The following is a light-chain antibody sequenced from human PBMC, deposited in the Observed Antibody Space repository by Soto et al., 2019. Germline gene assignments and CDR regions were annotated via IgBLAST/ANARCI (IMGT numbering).Light chain of an antibody. Sequence: IVLTQSPAKLSLSPGERATLSCRASQSISGYVAWYQQKPGQAPRLLIYDVANWAVGIPARFSGSGPGTDFTLNTSSLKHEDFAVYYCQQRRSWPLTFGGRNRV. CDR1: QSISGY. CDR3: QQRRSWPLT. CDR2: DVA. V-gene: IGKV3-11*01. J-gene: IGKJ4*01.